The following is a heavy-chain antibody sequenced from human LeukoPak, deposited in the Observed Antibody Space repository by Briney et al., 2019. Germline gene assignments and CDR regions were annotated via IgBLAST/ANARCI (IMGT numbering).Heavy chain of an antibody. Sequence: AGGSLRLSCAAAGFTFSSYWMGWVRQAPGKGLEWGANIKQDGSEKYYVDSVKGRFTISRDNAKNSLYLQMNSLRAEDTAVYYCARERGGRDGYNSPDYWGQGTLVTVSS. CDR1: GFTFSSYW. CDR2: IKQDGSEK. J-gene: IGHJ4*02. D-gene: IGHD5-24*01. V-gene: IGHV3-7*05. CDR3: ARERGGRDGYNSPDY.